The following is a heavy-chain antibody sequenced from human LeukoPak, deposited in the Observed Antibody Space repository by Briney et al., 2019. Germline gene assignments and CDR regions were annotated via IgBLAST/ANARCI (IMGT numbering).Heavy chain of an antibody. J-gene: IGHJ4*02. V-gene: IGHV4-4*07. CDR2: IHTSGST. CDR1: GGSISSYH. D-gene: IGHD3-22*01. Sequence: PSETLSLTCSVSGGSISSYHWSWIRQPAGKGLEWIGRIHTSGSTNYNPSLKSRVTMSVDTSKNQFSLKLSSVTAADTAVYYCARDTYYYDSSGNLYFDYWGQGTLVTVPS. CDR3: ARDTYYYDSSGNLYFDY.